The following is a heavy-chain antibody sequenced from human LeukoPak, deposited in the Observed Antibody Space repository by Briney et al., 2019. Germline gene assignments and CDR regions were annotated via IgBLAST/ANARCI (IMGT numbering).Heavy chain of an antibody. D-gene: IGHD4-17*01. CDR3: ARDSTTAFDY. V-gene: IGHV3-21*01. Sequence: GGSLRLSCAASGFTFSSYSMNWVRQAPGKGLEWVSSISSGSCYIYYADSVKGRFTISRDNAKNSLYLQMNSLRAEDTAVYYCARDSTTAFDYWGQGTLVTVSS. J-gene: IGHJ4*02. CDR1: GFTFSSYS. CDR2: ISSGSCYI.